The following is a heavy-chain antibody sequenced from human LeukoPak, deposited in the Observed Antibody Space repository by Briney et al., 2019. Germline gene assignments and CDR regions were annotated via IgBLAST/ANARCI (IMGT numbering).Heavy chain of an antibody. J-gene: IGHJ4*02. CDR3: ARDFEYSSSWYKRSVFDY. CDR1: GYTFTSYG. Sequence: ASVKVSCKASGYTFTSYGISWVRQAPGQGLEWMGWISAYNGNTNYAQKLQGSVTMTTDTSTSTAYMELRSLRSDDTAVYYCARDFEYSSSWYKRSVFDYWGQGTLVTVSS. D-gene: IGHD6-13*01. V-gene: IGHV1-18*01. CDR2: ISAYNGNT.